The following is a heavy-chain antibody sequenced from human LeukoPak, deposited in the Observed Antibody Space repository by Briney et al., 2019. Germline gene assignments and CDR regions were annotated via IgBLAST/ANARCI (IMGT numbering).Heavy chain of an antibody. CDR2: IWYDGSNK. Sequence: GGSLRLSCAAPGFTFSSYGMHWVRQAPGKGLEWVAVIWYDGSNKYYADSVKGRFTISRDNCKSTLYLQMYSLRAEDTAVYYCARESVLLWFGEVERGYYFDYWGQGTLVTVSS. J-gene: IGHJ4*02. CDR1: GFTFSSYG. V-gene: IGHV3-33*01. D-gene: IGHD3-10*01. CDR3: ARESVLLWFGEVERGYYFDY.